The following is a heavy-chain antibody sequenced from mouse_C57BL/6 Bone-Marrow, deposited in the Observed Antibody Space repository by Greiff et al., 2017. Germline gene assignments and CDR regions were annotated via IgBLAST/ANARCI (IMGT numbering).Heavy chain of an antibody. CDR3: ARRYYFDY. CDR2: IYPGSGNT. J-gene: IGHJ2*01. CDR1: GYSFTSYY. V-gene: IGHV1-66*01. Sequence: VKLVESGPELVKPGASVKISCKASGYSFTSYYIHWVKQRPGQGLEWIGWIYPGSGNTKYNEKFKGKATLTADTSSSTAYMQLSSLTSEDSAVYYCARRYYFDYWGQGTTLTVSS.